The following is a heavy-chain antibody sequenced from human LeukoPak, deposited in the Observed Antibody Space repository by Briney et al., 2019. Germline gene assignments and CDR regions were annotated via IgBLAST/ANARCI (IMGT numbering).Heavy chain of an antibody. CDR2: IKQDGSEK. D-gene: IGHD6-13*01. CDR3: ATSTAAAGTD. V-gene: IGHV3-7*03. CDR1: GFTVSDVY. J-gene: IGHJ4*02. Sequence: PGGSLRLSCAASGFTVSDVYMNWVRQAPGKGLKWVANIKQDGSEKYYVDSVKGRFTISRDNAQNSLYLQMNSLRAEDTAIYYCATSTAAAGTDWGQGTLVTVSS.